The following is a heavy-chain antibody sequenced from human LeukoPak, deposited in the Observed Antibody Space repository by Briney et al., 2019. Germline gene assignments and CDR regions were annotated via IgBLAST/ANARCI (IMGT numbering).Heavy chain of an antibody. CDR2: INQGGSEK. Sequence: GGSLRLSCAASRFTFSNYWMTWVRQAPGKGPEWVANINQGGSEKYYVDSVKGRFTTSRDNAKNTLYLQMNSLRVEDTAVYYCARVDSYWYFNLWGRGTLVTVSS. J-gene: IGHJ2*01. CDR3: ARVDSYWYFNL. V-gene: IGHV3-7*01. CDR1: RFTFSNYW.